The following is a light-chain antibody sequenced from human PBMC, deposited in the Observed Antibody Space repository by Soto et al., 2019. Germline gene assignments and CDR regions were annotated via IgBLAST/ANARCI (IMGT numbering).Light chain of an antibody. V-gene: IGKV3-11*01. Sequence: EIVLTQSPANLSLSPGERATLSCRASQSVGSYFAWYQQKPGQAPRLLIYDASNRATGIPARFSGSGSGTDFTLTISSIETDDFSVYYCNHRGNRPVTLGQGTKVDIK. J-gene: IGKJ1*01. CDR3: NHRGNRPVT. CDR2: DAS. CDR1: QSVGSY.